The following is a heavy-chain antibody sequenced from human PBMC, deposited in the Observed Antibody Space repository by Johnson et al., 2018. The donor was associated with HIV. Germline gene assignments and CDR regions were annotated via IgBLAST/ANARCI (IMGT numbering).Heavy chain of an antibody. CDR3: TTGAAYYYDSSGYRDAFDI. J-gene: IGHJ3*02. D-gene: IGHD3-22*01. CDR1: GFTFSNAW. CDR2: INSKTDGGTT. V-gene: IGHV3-15*01. Sequence: VQLVESGGGLVKPGGSLRLSCAASGFTFSNAWMSWVRQAPGKGLAWVGRINSKTDGGTTDYAAPVKGRFTISRDDSKNTLYLQMNSLKTEDTAVYYCTTGAAYYYDSSGYRDAFDIWGQGTMVTVSP.